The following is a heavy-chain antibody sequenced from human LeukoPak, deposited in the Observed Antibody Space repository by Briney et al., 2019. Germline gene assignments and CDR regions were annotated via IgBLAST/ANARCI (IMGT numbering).Heavy chain of an antibody. CDR1: GYSFTTYF. J-gene: IGHJ3*02. V-gene: IGHV1-46*01. D-gene: IGHD5-18*01. CDR3: ARLGYGEAFDI. Sequence: ASVKVSCKASGYSFTTYFVHWVRQAPGQGLEWMGVINPSTGTKTYAQKLQGRVTMTRDTSTSTVYMELSSLISEDTAVYYCARLGYGEAFDIWGPGTMVTVSS. CDR2: INPSTGTK.